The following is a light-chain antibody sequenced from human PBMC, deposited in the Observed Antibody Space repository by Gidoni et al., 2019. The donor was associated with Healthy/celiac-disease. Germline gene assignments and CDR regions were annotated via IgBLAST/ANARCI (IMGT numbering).Light chain of an antibody. CDR3: FSYTSSSYV. V-gene: IGLV2-14*01. CDR1: SSDVGGYKY. J-gene: IGLJ1*01. CDR2: EVT. Sequence: QSALTQPASVSGSPGQSITIYCTGTSSDVGGYKYVSWYQQHPGKVPKLMVYEVTNRPSGVPDRFSGSKSGNTAALTISGLQAEDEADYYCFSYTSSSYVLGTGTKVTVL.